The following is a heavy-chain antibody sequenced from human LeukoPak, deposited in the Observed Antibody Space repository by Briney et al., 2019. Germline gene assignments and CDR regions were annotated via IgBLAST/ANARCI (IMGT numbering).Heavy chain of an antibody. J-gene: IGHJ5*02. CDR1: GASITTYS. CDR3: ARWDDSAWAFGT. CDR2: FSLGGSGTT. Sequence: SETLSLTCIVSGASITTYSWNWLRQSPGKGLEWIGYFSLGGSGTTSYTSSLKSRLTISRDTSKNQLSLKLTSVTAADTAVYYCARWDDSAWAFGTWGPGTLVTVSS. V-gene: IGHV4-59*08. D-gene: IGHD6-19*01.